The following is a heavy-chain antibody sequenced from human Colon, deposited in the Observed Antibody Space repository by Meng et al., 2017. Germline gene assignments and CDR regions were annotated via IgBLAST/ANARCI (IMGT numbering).Heavy chain of an antibody. Sequence: VQLAGSGPGLLQPLGHRSLHCVLSGDSIRSSHWGSWVRQPPGRGLELIGEIYHSGSTNYNPSLKNRLSLTVDKSKNQFSLTLHSVTAADTAVYYCARVIYASGNMAHLDCWGQGTLVTVSS. CDR3: ARVIYASGNMAHLDC. D-gene: IGHD3-10*01. V-gene: IGHV4-4*02. CDR1: GDSIRSSHW. CDR2: IYHSGST. J-gene: IGHJ4*02.